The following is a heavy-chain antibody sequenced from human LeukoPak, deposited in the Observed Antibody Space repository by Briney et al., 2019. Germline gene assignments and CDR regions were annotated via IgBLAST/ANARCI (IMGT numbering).Heavy chain of an antibody. CDR1: GFTYSSYA. V-gene: IGHV3-23*01. D-gene: IGHD2-15*01. CDR2: ISGSGDST. J-gene: IGHJ4*02. Sequence: GGSLRLSCAASGFTYSSYAMSWVRQAPGKGLEWVSTISGSGDSTYYADSVKGRFAVSRDNSKNTLYLQMNTLRAEDTAVYYCAKFGYCGGGSRYLSYYFDYWGQGTLVTVSS. CDR3: AKFGYCGGGSRYLSYYFDY.